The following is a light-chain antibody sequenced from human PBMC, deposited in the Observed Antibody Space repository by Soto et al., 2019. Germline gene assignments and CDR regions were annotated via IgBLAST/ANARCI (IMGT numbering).Light chain of an antibody. J-gene: IGKJ1*01. CDR2: EAS. V-gene: IGKV3-11*01. Sequence: EIVLTQSPDTLSLSPGERATLSCRASQSFSGHLAWYQQKPGQAPRLLIYEASNRATGIPARFSGSGSGADFTLTISSLEPEDFALYYCQQYGSSRTFGQGTK. CDR3: QQYGSSRT. CDR1: QSFSGH.